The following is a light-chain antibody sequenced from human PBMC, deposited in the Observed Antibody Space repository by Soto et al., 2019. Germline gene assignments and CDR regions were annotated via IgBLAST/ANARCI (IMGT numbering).Light chain of an antibody. V-gene: IGLV2-14*01. CDR1: SSDIGYYNY. Sequence: QSALTQPASVSGSPGQWITISCTGTSSDIGYYNYVSWYQQDPGKAPKLIIYEVSNRPSGVSNRFSGSKSGNTASLTISGLQAEDEADYYCTSYTRSSTLVVFGGGTKSPS. J-gene: IGLJ3*02. CDR2: EVS. CDR3: TSYTRSSTLVV.